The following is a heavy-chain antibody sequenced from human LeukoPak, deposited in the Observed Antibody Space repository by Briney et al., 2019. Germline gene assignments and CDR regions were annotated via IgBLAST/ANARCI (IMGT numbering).Heavy chain of an antibody. CDR1: GYTFTSYG. V-gene: IGHV1-18*01. CDR3: ARDEDYGDYERQSGGSYYFDY. Sequence: GASVKVSCKASGYTFTSYGISWVRQAPGRGLEWMGWISAYNGNTNYAQNLQGRVTMTTDTSTSTAYMELRSLRSDDTAIYYCARDEDYGDYERQSGGSYYFDYWGQGTLVTVSS. CDR2: ISAYNGNT. D-gene: IGHD4-17*01. J-gene: IGHJ4*02.